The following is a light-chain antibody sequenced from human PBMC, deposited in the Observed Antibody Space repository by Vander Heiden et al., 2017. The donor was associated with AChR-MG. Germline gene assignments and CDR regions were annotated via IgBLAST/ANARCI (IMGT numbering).Light chain of an antibody. CDR1: NGAVTSGYC. J-gene: IGLJ3*02. Sequence: VVTQEPSLTVSPGGTVTLPCGSSNGAVTSGYCPNWFQQKPGQAPRALIYRATNRYSGTPARFSGSLLGGKAALTLSAVQPEDEAEYYCLLYYGGPWVFGGGTKLTVL. V-gene: IGLV7-43*01. CDR2: RAT. CDR3: LLYYGGPWV.